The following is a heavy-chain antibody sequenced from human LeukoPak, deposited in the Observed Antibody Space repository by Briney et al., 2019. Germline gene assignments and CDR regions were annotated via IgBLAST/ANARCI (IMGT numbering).Heavy chain of an antibody. V-gene: IGHV4-34*01. D-gene: IGHD3-3*01. Sequence: PSETLSLTCAVYGGSFSGYYWSWIRQPPGKGLEWIGEINHSGSTNYNPSLKSRVPISVDTSKNQFSLKLSSVTAADTAVYYCARGPVAVFGVVITKYNWFDPWGQGTLVTVSS. J-gene: IGHJ5*02. CDR1: GGSFSGYY. CDR3: ARGPVAVFGVVITKYNWFDP. CDR2: INHSGST.